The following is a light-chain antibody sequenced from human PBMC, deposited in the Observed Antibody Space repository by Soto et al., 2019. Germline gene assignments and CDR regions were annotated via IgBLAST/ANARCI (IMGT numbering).Light chain of an antibody. CDR3: QQYNNWPRT. V-gene: IGKV3-15*01. Sequence: IVLTHSPATLSLSPWEIAALSCRASQSVSSNLAWYQQKPGQAPRLLIYHASTRATAVPARFTASGSGTEFTLTISSLQSEDFAVYYCQQYNNWPRTFGQGTKVDIK. CDR1: QSVSSN. J-gene: IGKJ1*01. CDR2: HAS.